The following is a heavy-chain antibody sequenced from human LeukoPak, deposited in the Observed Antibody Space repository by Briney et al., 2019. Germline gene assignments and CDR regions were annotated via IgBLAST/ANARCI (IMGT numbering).Heavy chain of an antibody. CDR1: GYTFTSYG. CDR3: ARPNYDFWSGYYTRNYYFDY. D-gene: IGHD3-3*01. Sequence: ASVKVSCKASGYTFTSYGISWVRQAPGQGLEWMGWISAYNGNTNYAQKLQGRVTMTTDTSTSTAYMELRSLRSDDTAVYYCARPNYDFWSGYYTRNYYFDYWGQGTLVTVSS. V-gene: IGHV1-18*01. J-gene: IGHJ4*02. CDR2: ISAYNGNT.